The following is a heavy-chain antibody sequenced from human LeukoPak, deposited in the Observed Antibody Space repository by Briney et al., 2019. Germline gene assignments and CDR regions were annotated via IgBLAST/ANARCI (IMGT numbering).Heavy chain of an antibody. CDR1: GFTFSSYA. V-gene: IGHV3-30*04. D-gene: IGHD6-13*01. CDR2: ISYDGSNK. J-gene: IGHJ4*02. Sequence: GGSLRLSCAASGFTFSSYAMHWVRQAPGKGLEGVAVISYDGSNKYYADSVKGRFTISRDNSKNTLYLQMNSLRAEDTAVYSCAREAAAGPFDYWGQGTLVTVSS. CDR3: AREAAAGPFDY.